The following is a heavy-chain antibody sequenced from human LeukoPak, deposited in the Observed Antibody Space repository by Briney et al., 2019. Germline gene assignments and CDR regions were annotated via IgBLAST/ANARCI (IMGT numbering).Heavy chain of an antibody. V-gene: IGHV3-21*04. D-gene: IGHD1-26*01. CDR2: ISYTGTYI. CDR1: AVSLNAYN. Sequence: GGSLRLSCAASAVSLNAYNMNWVRQAPGKGLEWVSSISYTGTYIYYADSVKGRFTISRDNAQNSLYLQMNSLRAEDTAIYYCVRDRGTYRPIDYWGQGTLVTVSS. CDR3: VRDRGTYRPIDY. J-gene: IGHJ4*02.